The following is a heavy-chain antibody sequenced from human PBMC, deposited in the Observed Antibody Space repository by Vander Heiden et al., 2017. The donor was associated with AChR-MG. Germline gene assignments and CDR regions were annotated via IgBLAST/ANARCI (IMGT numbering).Heavy chain of an antibody. CDR2: INAGNGNT. D-gene: IGHD3-10*01. CDR3: ARERYYYGSGSYPFDY. V-gene: IGHV1-3*01. Sequence: QVQLVQSGAELKKPGASVKVSCKASGYTFTSYAMHWVRQGPGQRLEWMGWINAGNGNTKYSQKSQGRVTITRDTSASTAYMELSSLRSEDTAVYYCARERYYYGSGSYPFDYWGQGTLVTVSS. J-gene: IGHJ4*02. CDR1: GYTFTSYA.